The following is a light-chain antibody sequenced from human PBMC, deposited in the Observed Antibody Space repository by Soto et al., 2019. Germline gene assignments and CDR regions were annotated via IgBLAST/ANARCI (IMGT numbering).Light chain of an antibody. CDR3: QSYDSSLSDSGWV. CDR2: GNS. V-gene: IGLV1-40*01. Sequence: QSVLTQPPSVSGAPGQRVTISCTGSSSNIGAGYDVHWYQQLPGTAPKVLIYGNSNRPSGVPDRFSGSKSGTSASLAITGLQAEDEADYYCQSYDSSLSDSGWVFGGGTKLTVL. CDR1: SSNIGAGYD. J-gene: IGLJ3*02.